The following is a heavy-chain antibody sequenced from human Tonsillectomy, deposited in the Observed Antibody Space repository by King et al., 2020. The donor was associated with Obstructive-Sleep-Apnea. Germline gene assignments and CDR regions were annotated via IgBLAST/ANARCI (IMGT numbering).Heavy chain of an antibody. CDR1: GVSIRSYY. J-gene: IGHJ4*02. CDR3: ARHQGDYGDYVYFDH. CDR2: IYYSGST. Sequence: VQLKESGPGLVKPSQTLSLTCTVSGVSIRSYYWSWIRQAPGEGLEWIGYIYYSGSTNYNPSLKSRVTMSVDTSRNQFSLKLSSVTAADTAVYYCARHQGDYGDYVYFDHWGQGTLVTVSS. V-gene: IGHV4-59*08. D-gene: IGHD4-17*01.